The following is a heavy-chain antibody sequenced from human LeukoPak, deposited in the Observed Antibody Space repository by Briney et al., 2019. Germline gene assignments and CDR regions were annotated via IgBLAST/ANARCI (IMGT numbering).Heavy chain of an antibody. CDR2: VIPAFGTA. Sequence: GASVKVSCKGSGGTFSSYSISWVRQAPGQGLEWMGGVIPAFGTAHYAQKFQGRVTFTTDESTTTAYMELRSLRSEDTAVYYCASEGNYDSSGYYRYNYYYMDVWGKGTAVTVSS. CDR3: ASEGNYDSSGYYRYNYYYMDV. D-gene: IGHD3-22*01. J-gene: IGHJ6*03. V-gene: IGHV1-69*05. CDR1: GGTFSSYS.